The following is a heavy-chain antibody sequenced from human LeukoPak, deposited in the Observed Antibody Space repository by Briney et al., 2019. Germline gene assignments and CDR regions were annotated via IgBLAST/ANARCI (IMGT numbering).Heavy chain of an antibody. CDR1: GYTFSTYG. J-gene: IGHJ4*02. CDR3: ARYLGHSSGSKRGFDY. Sequence: ASVKVSCKASGYTFSTYGISWVRQAPGQGLEWLGWISGHNDNANYVQEFQDRVTMTTDTSTTTASMELRSLTSDDTAVYFCARYLGHSSGSKRGFDYWGQGTLVTVSS. V-gene: IGHV1-18*01. D-gene: IGHD6-19*01. CDR2: ISGHNDNA.